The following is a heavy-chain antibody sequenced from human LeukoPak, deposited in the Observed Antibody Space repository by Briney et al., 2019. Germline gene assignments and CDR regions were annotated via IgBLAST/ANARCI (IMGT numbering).Heavy chain of an antibody. V-gene: IGHV3-23*01. CDR2: ISGSGGST. J-gene: IGHJ6*03. D-gene: IGHD5-12*01. CDR1: GFTFSSYA. CDR3: AKAGYSGYDVYYYYMDV. Sequence: GGSLRLSCAASGFTFSSYAMSWVRQAPGKGLEWVSAISGSGGSTYYADSVKGRFTISRDNSKNTLYLQMNSLRAEDTAVYYCAKAGYSGYDVYYYYMDVWGKGTTVTVSS.